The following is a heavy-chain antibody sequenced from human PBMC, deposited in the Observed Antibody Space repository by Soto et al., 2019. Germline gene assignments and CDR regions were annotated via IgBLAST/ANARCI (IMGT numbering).Heavy chain of an antibody. D-gene: IGHD3-22*01. CDR2: IYYSGST. J-gene: IGHJ4*02. V-gene: IGHV4-39*01. CDR1: GGSISSSCYY. CDR3: ARLVYDSSGYRPG. Sequence: PEETLCLTCTVSGGSISSSCYYGGWIRQPPGNGLEWIGSIYYSGSTYYNPSLKSRVTISVDTSKNQFSLKLSSVTAADTAVYYCARLVYDSSGYRPGWGQGTLVTVSS.